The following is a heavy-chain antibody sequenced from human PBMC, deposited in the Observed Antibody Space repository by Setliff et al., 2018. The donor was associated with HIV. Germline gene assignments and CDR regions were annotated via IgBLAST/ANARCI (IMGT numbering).Heavy chain of an antibody. J-gene: IGHJ4*02. V-gene: IGHV3-7*01. CDR3: AGSMGYFVKAD. D-gene: IGHD6-13*01. CDR1: GFTFSTYW. Sequence: GGSLRLSCAGTGFTFSTYWMSWVRQAPGKGLEWVATINQDGATKYYVDSVRGRFTISRDNAKNSVFLQMNSLSGEDTAIYYCAGSMGYFVKADWGQGILVTVSS. CDR2: INQDGATK.